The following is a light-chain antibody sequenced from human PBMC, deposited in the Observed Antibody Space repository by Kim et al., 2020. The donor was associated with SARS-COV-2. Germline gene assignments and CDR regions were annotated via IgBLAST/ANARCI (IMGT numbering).Light chain of an antibody. Sequence: DIQMTQSPSLLSASVVGKVTITCRASLDIRTYLNWYRQKPGKAPEVLISAASTLQSGVPSRFSGSGSGRDFSLTISSLQPEDFVTYYCQQSFSTPYTFGRGTKLEI. CDR3: QQSFSTPYT. CDR1: LDIRTY. V-gene: IGKV1-39*01. J-gene: IGKJ2*01. CDR2: AAS.